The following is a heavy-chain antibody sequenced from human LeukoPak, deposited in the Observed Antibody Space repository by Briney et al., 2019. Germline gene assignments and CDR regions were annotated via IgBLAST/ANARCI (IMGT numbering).Heavy chain of an antibody. V-gene: IGHV3-21*01. J-gene: IGHJ4*02. Sequence: GGSLRLSCAASGFTFSSYSMNWVRQATGKGLEWVSSISSSSSYIYYADSVKGRFTISRDNAKNSLYLQMNSLRAEDTAVYYCASGGYCSSISCYVDYWGQGTLVTVSS. CDR1: GFTFSSYS. CDR2: ISSSSSYI. D-gene: IGHD2-2*01. CDR3: ASGGYCSSISCYVDY.